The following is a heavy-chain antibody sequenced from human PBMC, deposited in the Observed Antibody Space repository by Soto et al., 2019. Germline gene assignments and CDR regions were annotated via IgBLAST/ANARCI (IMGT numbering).Heavy chain of an antibody. Sequence: GGSLRLSCAASGFTFSDHYMDWVRQAPGKGLEWVGRTRNKANSYTTEYAASVKGRFTISRDDSKNSLYLQMNSLKTEDTAVYYCAREGYGSGSYYQYYYYYYGMDVWGQGTTVTVSS. J-gene: IGHJ6*02. CDR2: TRNKANSYTT. CDR3: AREGYGSGSYYQYYYYYYGMDV. CDR1: GFTFSDHY. V-gene: IGHV3-72*01. D-gene: IGHD3-10*01.